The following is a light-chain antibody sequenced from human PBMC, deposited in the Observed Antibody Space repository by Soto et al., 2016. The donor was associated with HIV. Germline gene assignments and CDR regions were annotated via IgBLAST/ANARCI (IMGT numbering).Light chain of an antibody. V-gene: IGKV1-12*01. CDR3: QHYLIDPYT. Sequence: DIQMTQSPSSVSASIGDRVTISCRASQDIGNSLAWYQQKPGKAPRLLIQGSYNLYGDVPSRFGGSGSGTEFTLTIDSLAPEDCATYYCQHYLIDPYTFGQGTRVEDQT. CDR1: QDIGNS. J-gene: IGKJ2*01. CDR2: GSY.